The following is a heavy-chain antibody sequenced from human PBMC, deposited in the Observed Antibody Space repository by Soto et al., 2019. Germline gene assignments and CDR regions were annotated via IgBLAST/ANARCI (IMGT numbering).Heavy chain of an antibody. CDR3: AKSLASGSWFSTKGAYDV. D-gene: IGHD2-21*01. J-gene: IGHJ3*01. CDR2: ISDYNGNT. CDR1: GYLLTDFG. V-gene: IGHV1-18*04. Sequence: QDQLVQSGAEVKKPGASVTVSCEASGYLLTDFGLNWVRQAPGQGLEWMGWISDYNGNTNYAEKFRGRVTMTTDTATNIAYLERKSLRSDDTAVYYCAKSLASGSWFSTKGAYDVWGQGTKVTVSS.